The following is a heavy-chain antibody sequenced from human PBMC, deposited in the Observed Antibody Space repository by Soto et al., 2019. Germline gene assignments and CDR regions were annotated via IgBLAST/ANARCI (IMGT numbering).Heavy chain of an antibody. CDR2: IIPIFGTA. D-gene: IGHD1-20*01. Sequence: QVQLVQSGAEVKKPGSSVKVSCKASGGTFSSYAINWVRQAPGQGLEWMGGIIPIFGTADYAQKFQGRVTITADESTSTAYMELSSLRSEDTAVYYCASRITESPNYYCGMDVWGQGTTVTVSS. J-gene: IGHJ6*02. V-gene: IGHV1-69*12. CDR3: ASRITESPNYYCGMDV. CDR1: GGTFSSYA.